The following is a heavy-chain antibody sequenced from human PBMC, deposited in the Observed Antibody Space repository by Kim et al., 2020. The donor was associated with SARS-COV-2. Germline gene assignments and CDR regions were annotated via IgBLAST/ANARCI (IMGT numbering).Heavy chain of an antibody. CDR2: IYYSGST. Sequence: SETLSLTCTVSGGSISSYYWSWIRQPPGKGLEWIGYIYYSGSTNYNPSLKSRVTISVDTSKNQFSLKLSSVTAADTAVYYCARAHSGIAAAVWGQGTLVTVSS. CDR1: GGSISSYY. V-gene: IGHV4-59*01. J-gene: IGHJ4*02. D-gene: IGHD6-13*01. CDR3: ARAHSGIAAAV.